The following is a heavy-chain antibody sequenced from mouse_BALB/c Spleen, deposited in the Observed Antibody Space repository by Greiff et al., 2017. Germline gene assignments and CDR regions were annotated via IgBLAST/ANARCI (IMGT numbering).Heavy chain of an antibody. J-gene: IGHJ4*01. Sequence: EVKLMESGGGLVKPGGSLKLSCAASGFTFSDYYMYWVRQTPEKRLEWVATISDGGSYTYYPDSVKGRFTISRDNAKNNLYLQMSSLKSEDTAMYYCARGEPIYYDYAYAMDYWGQGTSVTVSS. CDR1: GFTFSDYY. CDR2: ISDGGSYT. V-gene: IGHV5-4*02. D-gene: IGHD2-4*01. CDR3: ARGEPIYYDYAYAMDY.